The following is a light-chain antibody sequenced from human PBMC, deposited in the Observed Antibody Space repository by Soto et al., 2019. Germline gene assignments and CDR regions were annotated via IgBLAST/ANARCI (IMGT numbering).Light chain of an antibody. Sequence: MTQSPLSLPVTPGEPASISCMSSQSLLHSNGYTFLNWYQQKPGKAPKLLIYAASTLQSGVPSGFSGSGSGTDFALTISSLQPEDFATYFCQQSYTTPQSWTFGQGTKVDIK. J-gene: IGKJ1*01. CDR1: QSLLHSNGYTF. CDR3: QQSYTTPQSWT. CDR2: AAS. V-gene: IGKV1-39*01.